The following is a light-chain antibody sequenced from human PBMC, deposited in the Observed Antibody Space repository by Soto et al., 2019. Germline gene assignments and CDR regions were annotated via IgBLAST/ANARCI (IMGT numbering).Light chain of an antibody. CDR1: QSISTS. CDR3: QQSYSSPHMYT. Sequence: DIQMTHSPSSLSASVGDRVTITCRASQSISTSLNWYQQKPGKAPDLLIYAASNLQSGVPSRFSGSGSGTDFTLTISSLQPDDFATYYCQQSYSSPHMYTFGQGTKLELK. J-gene: IGKJ2*01. CDR2: AAS. V-gene: IGKV1-39*01.